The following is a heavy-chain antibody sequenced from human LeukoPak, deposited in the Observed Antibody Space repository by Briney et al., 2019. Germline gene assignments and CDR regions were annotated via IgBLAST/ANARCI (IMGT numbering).Heavy chain of an antibody. CDR1: GYTFTGYY. CDR2: INPNSGGT. D-gene: IGHD4-23*01. CDR3: ARDNSPPSVYYYGMDV. V-gene: IGHV1-2*02. J-gene: IGHJ6*02. Sequence: ASVKVSCKASGYTFTGYYMHWVRQAPGQGLEWMGWINPNSGGTNYAQKFQGRVTMTRDTSISTAYMELSWLRSDDTAVYYCARDNSPPSVYYYGMDVWGQGTTVTVSS.